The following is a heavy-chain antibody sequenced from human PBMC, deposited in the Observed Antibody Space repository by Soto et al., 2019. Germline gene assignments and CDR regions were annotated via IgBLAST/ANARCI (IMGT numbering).Heavy chain of an antibody. CDR3: ARTYYDFWSGYPDFDY. D-gene: IGHD3-3*01. J-gene: IGHJ4*02. V-gene: IGHV1-18*04. CDR2: ISAYNGNT. Sequence: QVQLVQSGAEVKKPGASVKVSCKASGYTFTSYGISWVRQAPGQGLEWMGWISAYNGNTNYAQKLQGRVTMTTDTSTRTAYMELRSLRSDDTAVYYCARTYYDFWSGYPDFDYWGQGTLVTVSS. CDR1: GYTFTSYG.